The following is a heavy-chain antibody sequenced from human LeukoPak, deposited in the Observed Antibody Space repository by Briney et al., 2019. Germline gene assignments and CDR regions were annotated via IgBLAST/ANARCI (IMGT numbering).Heavy chain of an antibody. CDR3: AKDYNRAYYYGSGFDY. V-gene: IGHV3-66*01. Sequence: GGSLRLSCAASGFTVSRNYMSWVRQAPGKGLEWVSVIYSGGRTYYADSVKGRFTISRDNSKNTLYLQMNSLRAEATAVYYCAKDYNRAYYYGSGFDYWGQGTLVTVSS. D-gene: IGHD3-10*01. CDR1: GFTVSRNY. CDR2: IYSGGRT. J-gene: IGHJ4*02.